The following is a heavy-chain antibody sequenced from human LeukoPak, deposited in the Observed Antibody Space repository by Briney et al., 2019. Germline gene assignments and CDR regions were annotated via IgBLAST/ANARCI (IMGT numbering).Heavy chain of an antibody. D-gene: IGHD2-15*01. Sequence: SETLSLTCIVSGGSISSGGHYWGWIRQPPGKGLEWIGSIYYSGSTYYNPSLNSRVTMFIDMSKNHFSLKMSSVTATDTAVYYCARLVCGGGSCPAEFDYWGQGTLVTVSS. CDR1: GGSISSGGHY. CDR3: ARLVCGGGSCPAEFDY. J-gene: IGHJ4*02. V-gene: IGHV4-39*02. CDR2: IYYSGST.